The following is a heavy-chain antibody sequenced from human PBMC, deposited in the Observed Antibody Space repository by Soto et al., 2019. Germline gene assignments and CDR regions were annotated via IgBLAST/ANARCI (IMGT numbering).Heavy chain of an antibody. V-gene: IGHV5-51*01. J-gene: IGHJ3*02. Sequence: GESLKISCKGSGYSFTKYWIGWVRQMPGKGLEWMGIIYPDNSDTRYSPSFQGQVTISADKSISTAHLQWSSLKASDTAMYYCARQCEGCSSTSCYYPFDIWGQGTMVTVSS. CDR1: GYSFTKYW. CDR2: IYPDNSDT. CDR3: ARQCEGCSSTSCYYPFDI. D-gene: IGHD2-2*01.